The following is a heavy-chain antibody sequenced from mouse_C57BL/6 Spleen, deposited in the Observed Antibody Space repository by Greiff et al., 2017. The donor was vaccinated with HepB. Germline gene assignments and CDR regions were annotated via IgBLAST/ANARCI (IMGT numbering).Heavy chain of an antibody. CDR3: ARDRYDYGWYFDV. CDR1: GFTFSDYY. J-gene: IGHJ1*03. CDR2: INYDGSST. D-gene: IGHD2-4*01. Sequence: EVKLVESEGGLVQPGSSMKLSCTASGFTFSDYYMAWVRQVPEKGLEWVANINYDGSSTYYLDSLKSRFIISRDNAKNILYLQMSSLKSEDTATYYCARDRYDYGWYFDVWGTGTTVTVSS. V-gene: IGHV5-16*01.